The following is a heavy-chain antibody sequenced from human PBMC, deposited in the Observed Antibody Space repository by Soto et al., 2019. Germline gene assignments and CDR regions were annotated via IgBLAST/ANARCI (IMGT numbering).Heavy chain of an antibody. D-gene: IGHD3-22*01. CDR1: GFTFRDYY. CDR2: ISPDGGNV. Sequence: TGGSLRLSCAASGFTFRDYYMTWLRQAPGKGLEWVSYISPDGGNVYYADSVKGRFTISRDNSKNTLYLQMNSLRAEDTAVYYCARDRVESGYPEYFQHWGQGTLVTVSS. V-gene: IGHV3-11*01. CDR3: ARDRVESGYPEYFQH. J-gene: IGHJ1*01.